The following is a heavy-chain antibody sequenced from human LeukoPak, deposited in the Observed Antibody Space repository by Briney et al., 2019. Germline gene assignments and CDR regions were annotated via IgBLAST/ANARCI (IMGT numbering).Heavy chain of an antibody. CDR3: ARDETSSGLAFLPYGMDV. Sequence: PGGSLRLSCAASGFTVSSNYMSWVRQAPGKGLEWVSVIYSGGSTYYADSVKGRFTISRDNSKNTLYLQMNSLRAEDTAVYYCARDETSSGLAFLPYGMDVWGQGTTVTVSS. V-gene: IGHV3-53*01. CDR1: GFTVSSNY. J-gene: IGHJ6*02. D-gene: IGHD6-19*01. CDR2: IYSGGST.